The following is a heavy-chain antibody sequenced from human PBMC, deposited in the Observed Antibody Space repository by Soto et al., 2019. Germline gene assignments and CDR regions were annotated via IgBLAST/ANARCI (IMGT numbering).Heavy chain of an antibody. CDR1: GGSISSGDYY. J-gene: IGHJ5*02. Sequence: QVQLQESGPGLVKPSQTLSLTCTVSGGSISSGDYYWSWIRQPPGKGLEWTGYIYHSGSTYYNPSLKSRVTISVATSKSPFSLKLSSVTGADTAVYYCARERPDGARLDPWGQGTVVTVSS. CDR2: IYHSGST. D-gene: IGHD6-6*01. V-gene: IGHV4-30-4*01. CDR3: ARERPDGARLDP.